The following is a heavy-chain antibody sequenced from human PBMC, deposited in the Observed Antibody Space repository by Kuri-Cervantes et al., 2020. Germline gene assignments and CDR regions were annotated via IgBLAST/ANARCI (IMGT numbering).Heavy chain of an antibody. Sequence: SETLSLTCTVSGGSISSSSYYWSWIRQPPGKGLEWIGYIYYSGSTNNNPSLKTRVTMSVGTSKNRFSLKLSCVTAADTAAYYCASGGEILLWFGEGHEGDMDVWGQGTTVTVSS. CDR2: IYYSGST. CDR3: ASGGEILLWFGEGHEGDMDV. CDR1: GGSISSSSYY. V-gene: IGHV4-61*01. J-gene: IGHJ6*02. D-gene: IGHD3-10*01.